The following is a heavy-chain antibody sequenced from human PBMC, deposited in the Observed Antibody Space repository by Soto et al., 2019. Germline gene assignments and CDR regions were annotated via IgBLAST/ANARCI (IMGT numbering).Heavy chain of an antibody. CDR3: AGFTYYDILTGYRAAFVI. J-gene: IGHJ3*02. Sequence: SETLSLTCTVSGGSISSYYWSWIRQPPGKGLEWIGYIYYSGSTNYNPSLKSRVTISVDTSKNQFSLKLSSVTAADTAVYYCAGFTYYDILTGYRAAFVIWGQGTMVTVSS. D-gene: IGHD3-9*01. CDR1: GGSISSYY. CDR2: IYYSGST. V-gene: IGHV4-59*01.